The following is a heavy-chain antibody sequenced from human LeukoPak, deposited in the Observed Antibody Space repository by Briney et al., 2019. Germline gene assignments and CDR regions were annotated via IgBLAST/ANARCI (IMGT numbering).Heavy chain of an antibody. CDR3: AHLPAAHDAFDI. V-gene: IGHV4-30-2*02. Sequence: SETLSLTCTVSGGSISSGGYYWSWIRQPPGKGLEWIGYIYHSGSTYYNPSLKSRVTISVDTSKNQFSLKLSSVTAADTAVYYCAHLPAAHDAFDIWGQGTMVTVSS. CDR2: IYHSGST. D-gene: IGHD2-2*01. CDR1: GGSISSGGYY. J-gene: IGHJ3*02.